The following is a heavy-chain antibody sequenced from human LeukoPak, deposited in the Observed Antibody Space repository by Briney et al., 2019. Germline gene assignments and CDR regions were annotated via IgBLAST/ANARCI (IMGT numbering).Heavy chain of an antibody. J-gene: IGHJ6*02. CDR1: GYTFTSYY. CDR3: ATTTTYYDFWSGYYTCGMDV. V-gene: IGHV1-46*01. Sequence: GASVKVSCKASGYTFTSYYMHWVRQAPGQGLEWMGIINPSGGSTSYAQKFQGRATMTRDTSTSTVYMELRSLRSDDTAVYYCATTTTYYDFWSGYYTCGMDVWGQGTTVTVSS. CDR2: INPSGGST. D-gene: IGHD3-3*01.